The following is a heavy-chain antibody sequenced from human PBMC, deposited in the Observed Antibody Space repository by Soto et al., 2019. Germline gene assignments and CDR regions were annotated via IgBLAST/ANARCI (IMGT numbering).Heavy chain of an antibody. Sequence: GGSLRLSCAASGFTFSNYAMSWVRQAPGKGLEWVSAISGSGGSTYYADSVKGRFTISRDNSKNTLYLQMNSLRAEDTAVYYCAKALVVVAALDYYMDVWGKGTTVTVSS. D-gene: IGHD2-15*01. CDR3: AKALVVVAALDYYMDV. CDR2: ISGSGGST. CDR1: GFTFSNYA. J-gene: IGHJ6*03. V-gene: IGHV3-23*01.